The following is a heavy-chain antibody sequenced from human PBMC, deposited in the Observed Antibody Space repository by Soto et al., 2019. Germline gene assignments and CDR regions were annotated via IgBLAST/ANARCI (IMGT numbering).Heavy chain of an antibody. CDR1: GGTFSSYT. J-gene: IGHJ6*03. V-gene: IGHV1-69*08. D-gene: IGHD3-3*01. CDR3: AREGLRFLDYYMDV. Sequence: QVQLVQAGAEVKKPGSSVKVSCKASGGTFSSYTISWVRQAPGQGLEWMGRIIPILGIANYAQKFHGRVAITADKSKSTAYMGRRRLRSEDTAVYYCAREGLRFLDYYMDVWGKGTTVTVSS. CDR2: IIPILGIA.